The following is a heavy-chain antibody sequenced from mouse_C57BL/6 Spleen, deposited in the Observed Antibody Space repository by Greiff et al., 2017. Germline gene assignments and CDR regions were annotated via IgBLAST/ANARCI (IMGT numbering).Heavy chain of an antibody. CDR1: GYSFPDYN. CDR2: LNPNYGTT. CDR3: ARWGNWDEYYCDY. J-gene: IGHJ2*03. Sequence: VQLQQSGPELVKPGASVKISCKASGYSFPDYNMNWVKQSNGKSLEWIGVLNPNYGTTSYNQKFKGKATLTVDQSSSTAYMQLNSLTSEDSAVYYCARWGNWDEYYCDYWGQGTSLTVSS. D-gene: IGHD4-1*01. V-gene: IGHV1-39*01.